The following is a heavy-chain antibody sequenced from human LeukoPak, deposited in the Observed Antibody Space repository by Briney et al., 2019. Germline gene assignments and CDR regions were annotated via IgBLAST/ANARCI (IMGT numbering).Heavy chain of an antibody. D-gene: IGHD2-15*01. J-gene: IGHJ4*02. V-gene: IGHV3-21*01. CDR3: ARDQGPTYCSGGSCYGRGGDY. Sequence: GGSLRLSCAASGFTFSSYSMNWVRQAPGKGLEWVSSISSSSSYIFYADSVKGRFTISRDNAKNSLYLQMNSLRAEDTAVYYCARDQGPTYCSGGSCYGRGGDYWGQGTLVTVSS. CDR2: ISSSSSYI. CDR1: GFTFSSYS.